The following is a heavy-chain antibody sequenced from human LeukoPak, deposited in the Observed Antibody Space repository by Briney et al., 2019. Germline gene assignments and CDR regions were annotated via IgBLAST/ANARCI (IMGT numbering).Heavy chain of an antibody. Sequence: GGSLRFSCAGSGFTFSSYWRSWVRQAPGKGLEWVANIKQDGSEKYYVDSVKGRFTISRDDATNSLYLQMNSLRAEDAAVYYCARVYQLPSYYYYYYYMDVWGKGTTVTISS. J-gene: IGHJ6*03. V-gene: IGHV3-7*03. CDR3: ARVYQLPSYYYYYYYMDV. D-gene: IGHD2-2*01. CDR2: IKQDGSEK. CDR1: GFTFSSYW.